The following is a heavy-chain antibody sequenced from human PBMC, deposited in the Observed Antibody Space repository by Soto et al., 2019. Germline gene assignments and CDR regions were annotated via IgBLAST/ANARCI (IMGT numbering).Heavy chain of an antibody. J-gene: IGHJ4*02. Sequence: ASVNVSCKASGYTFTGYYMHWVRQAPGQGLEWMGWINPNSGGTNYAQKFQGRVTMTRDTSISTDYMELSRLRSDDTAVYYCAIPSLVGASCEYWGQGTMVSVSS. CDR1: GYTFTGYY. V-gene: IGHV1-2*02. D-gene: IGHD1-26*01. CDR3: AIPSLVGASCEY. CDR2: INPNSGGT.